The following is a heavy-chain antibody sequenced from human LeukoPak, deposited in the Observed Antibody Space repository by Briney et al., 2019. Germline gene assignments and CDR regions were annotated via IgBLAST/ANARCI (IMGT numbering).Heavy chain of an antibody. V-gene: IGHV4-34*01. J-gene: IGHJ5*02. Sequence: PSETLSLTCAVYGGSFSGYYWSWIRQPPGKGLEWIGEINHSGSTNYNPSLKSRVTISVDTSKNQFSLKLSSVTAADTAVYYCARRHRTIKRFDPWGQGTLVTVSS. CDR3: ARRHRTIKRFDP. CDR2: INHSGST. CDR1: GGSFSGYY. D-gene: IGHD2-2*01.